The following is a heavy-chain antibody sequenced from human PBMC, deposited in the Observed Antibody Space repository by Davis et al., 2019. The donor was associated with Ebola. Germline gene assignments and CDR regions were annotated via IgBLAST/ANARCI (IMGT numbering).Heavy chain of an antibody. J-gene: IGHJ2*01. D-gene: IGHD4-17*01. Sequence: GGSLRLSCAASGFIVSAKYMSWVRQAPGKGLEWVSAIYRDERTYYADSVKGRFTVSRDNSENMLYLQMCTLRAEDTAVYYCARHVNGDFWYFVLWGRGTRVTVSS. V-gene: IGHV3-53*01. CDR1: GFIVSAKY. CDR2: IYRDERT. CDR3: ARHVNGDFWYFVL.